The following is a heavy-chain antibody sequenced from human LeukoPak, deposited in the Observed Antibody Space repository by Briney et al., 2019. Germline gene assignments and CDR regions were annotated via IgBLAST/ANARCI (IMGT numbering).Heavy chain of an antibody. J-gene: IGHJ6*03. CDR1: GFTIRSYG. CDR2: ISYYGSNK. CDR3: AKQPDYYYYMDV. V-gene: IGHV3-30*18. Sequence: GGSLRLSCAASGFTIRSYGMHWVRQAPGKGLEWVALISYYGSNKYYADSVKGRFTISRDNSKNAVFLQMNSLRAEDTAVYYCAKQPDYYYYMDVWGKGTTVTVSS.